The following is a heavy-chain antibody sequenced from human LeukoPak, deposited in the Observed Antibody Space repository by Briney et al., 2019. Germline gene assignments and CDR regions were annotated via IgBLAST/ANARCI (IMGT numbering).Heavy chain of an antibody. CDR2: ISSSSSTI. CDR3: ASFVVVTAKDY. D-gene: IGHD2-21*02. V-gene: IGHV3-48*04. CDR1: GFTFSSYS. J-gene: IGHJ4*02. Sequence: GGSLRLSCAASGFTFSSYSMNWVRQAPGKGLEWVSYISSSSSTIYYADSVKGRFTISRDNAKNSLYLQMNSLRAEDTAVYYCASFVVVTAKDYWGQGTLVTVSS.